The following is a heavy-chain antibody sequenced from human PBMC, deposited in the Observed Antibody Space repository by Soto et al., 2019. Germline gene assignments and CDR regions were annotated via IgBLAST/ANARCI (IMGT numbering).Heavy chain of an antibody. CDR1: GGSISSGGYY. Sequence: PSETLSLTCTVSGGSISSGGYYWSWIRQHPGKGLEWIGYIYYSGSTYYNPSLKSRVTISVDTSKNQFSLKLSSVTAADTAVYYCARSAGAAAGKFDYWGQGTLVTVSS. V-gene: IGHV4-31*03. D-gene: IGHD6-13*01. J-gene: IGHJ4*02. CDR2: IYYSGST. CDR3: ARSAGAAAGKFDY.